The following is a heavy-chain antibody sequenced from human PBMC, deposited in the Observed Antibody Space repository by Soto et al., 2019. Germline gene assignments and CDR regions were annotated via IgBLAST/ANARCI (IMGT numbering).Heavy chain of an antibody. CDR2: SRDKVHSHTT. J-gene: IGHJ4*02. CDR3: ARVVVSTGYFDY. D-gene: IGHD5-12*01. Sequence: PGGSLRLSCAASGFTFSDHYMDWVRQAPGKGLEWVGRSRDKVHSHTTEYAASVKGRFTISRGDSENSLYLQMNSLKTEDTAVYYCARVVVSTGYFDYWGQGTLVTVSS. V-gene: IGHV3-72*01. CDR1: GFTFSDHY.